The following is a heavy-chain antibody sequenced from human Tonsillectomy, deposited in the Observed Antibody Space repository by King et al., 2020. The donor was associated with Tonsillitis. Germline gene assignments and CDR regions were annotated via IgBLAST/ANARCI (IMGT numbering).Heavy chain of an antibody. CDR3: ARGGSGSYISYYYYYYLDV. V-gene: IGHV4-59*01. J-gene: IGHJ6*03. CDR2: IYYSGST. D-gene: IGHD3-10*01. CDR1: GGSISSYY. Sequence: QLQESGPGLVKPSETLSLTCTVSGGSISSYYWSWIRQPPGKGLEWIGYIYYSGSTNYNPSLKSRVTMSVDTSKNQFSLYLSSVTAAATAVYYCARGGSGSYISYYYYYYLDVWGKGTTVTVSS.